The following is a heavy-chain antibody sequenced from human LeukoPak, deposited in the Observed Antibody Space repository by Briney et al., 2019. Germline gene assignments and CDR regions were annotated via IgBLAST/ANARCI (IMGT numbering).Heavy chain of an antibody. CDR2: INPSNGDT. CDR1: GYTFTYHY. V-gene: IGHV1-46*01. Sequence: GASVNVSCKASGYTFTYHYIHWVRQAPVQWLEWMGIINPSNGDTNYAQRFQGRVTMTRDTSTSTVYMELSSLDSEDTAVYYCARESDVGKDFDCWGQGTLVTVSS. J-gene: IGHJ4*02. CDR3: ARESDVGKDFDC. D-gene: IGHD1-1*01.